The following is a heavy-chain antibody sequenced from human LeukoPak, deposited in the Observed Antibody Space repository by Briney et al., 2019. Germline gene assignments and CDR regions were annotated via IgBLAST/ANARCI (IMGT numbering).Heavy chain of an antibody. CDR1: GGSFSGYY. CDR3: ARGKGAH. V-gene: IGHV4-34*01. CDR2: INHSGST. J-gene: IGHJ4*02. Sequence: SETLSLTCAVYGGSFSGYYWSWIRQPPGKGLEWIGEINHSGSTNYNPSLKSRVIISVDTSKNQFSLKLSSVTAADTAVYYCARGKGAHWGQGTLVTVSS.